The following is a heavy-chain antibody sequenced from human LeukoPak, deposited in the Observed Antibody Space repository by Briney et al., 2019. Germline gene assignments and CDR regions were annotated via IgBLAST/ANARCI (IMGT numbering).Heavy chain of an antibody. CDR2: INHNGST. V-gene: IGHV4-34*01. Sequence: SETLSLTCAVYGGSFSGYYWSWIRQPPGKGLEWIGKINHNGSTNYNPSLKSRVTISVDTSKNQFSLKLSSVTAADTAVYYCARARRMDVWGQGTLVTVSS. CDR1: GGSFSGYY. CDR3: ARARRMDV. J-gene: IGHJ4*02. D-gene: IGHD2-8*01.